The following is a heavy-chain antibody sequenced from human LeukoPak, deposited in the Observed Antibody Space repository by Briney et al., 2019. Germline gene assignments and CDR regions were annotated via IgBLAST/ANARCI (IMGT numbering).Heavy chain of an antibody. CDR1: GYTFTSYG. J-gene: IGHJ4*02. D-gene: IGHD3-10*01. CDR3: GRDGGFRFGELLGY. V-gene: IGHV1-18*01. CDR2: ISAYNGNT. Sequence: ASVKVSCKASGYTFTSYGISWVRQAPGQGLEWMGWISAYNGNTNYAQKLQGRVTMTTDTSTSTAYMELRSLRSDDTALYYCGRDGGFRFGELLGYWGQGTLVTVSS.